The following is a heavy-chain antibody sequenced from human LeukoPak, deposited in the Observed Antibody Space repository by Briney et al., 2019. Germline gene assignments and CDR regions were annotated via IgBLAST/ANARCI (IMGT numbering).Heavy chain of an antibody. CDR3: VQSRNIESDFDY. V-gene: IGHV3-30-3*01. CDR1: GFTFSSYA. CDR2: ISYDGSNK. Sequence: PGGSLRLSCAASGFTFSSYAMHWVRQAPGKGLEWVAVISYDGSNKYYADSVKGRFTISRDNSKNTLYLQMNSLRAEDTAVYYCVQSRNIESDFDYWGQGTLVTVSS. D-gene: IGHD1-14*01. J-gene: IGHJ4*02.